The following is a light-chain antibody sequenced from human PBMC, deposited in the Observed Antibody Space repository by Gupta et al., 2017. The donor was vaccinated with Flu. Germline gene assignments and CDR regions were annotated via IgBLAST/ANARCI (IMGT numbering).Light chain of an antibody. J-gene: IGLJ1*01. CDR3: QVWERATDHYV. Sequence: IAGRIVYWYQLKQGQAPVLVVYGNRDRNSGIPDRFSGSNFGNTATVTINRVEAGDEADYYYQVWERATDHYVFGAGTKVTVL. CDR1: IAGRI. CDR2: GNR. V-gene: IGLV3-21*02.